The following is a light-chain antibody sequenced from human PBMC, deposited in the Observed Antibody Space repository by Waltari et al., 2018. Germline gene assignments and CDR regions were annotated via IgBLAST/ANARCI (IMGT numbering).Light chain of an antibody. CDR2: DAS. CDR3: QKYGTLPAT. CDR1: QSVSRF. Sequence: EIVLTQSPGTLSLSPGERAPLSCRASQSVSRFLAWYQQKPGQAPRLLIYDASTRVTGIPDRFSGSGSGTDFSLTISRLEPEDFAVYYCQKYGTLPATFGQGTKVEVK. J-gene: IGKJ1*01. V-gene: IGKV3-20*01.